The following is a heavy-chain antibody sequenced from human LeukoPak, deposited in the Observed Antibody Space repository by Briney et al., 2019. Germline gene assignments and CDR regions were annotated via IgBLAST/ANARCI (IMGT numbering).Heavy chain of an antibody. CDR2: IYYSGST. CDR3: ARVRLNAFDI. D-gene: IGHD3-22*01. J-gene: IGHJ3*02. V-gene: IGHV4-59*01. CDR1: GGSISGYY. Sequence: SETLSLTCTVSGGSISGYYWSWIRQPPGKGLEWIGYIYYSGSTNYNPSLKSRVTISVDTSKNQFSLKLSSVTAADTAVYYCARVRLNAFDIWGQGTMVTVSS.